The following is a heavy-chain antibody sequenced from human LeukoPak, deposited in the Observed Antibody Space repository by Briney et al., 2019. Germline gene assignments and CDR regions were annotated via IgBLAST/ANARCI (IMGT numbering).Heavy chain of an antibody. D-gene: IGHD5-18*01. Sequence: ASVKVSCKASGYTFTGYYMHWVRQAPGQGLEWMGWINPNSGGTNYAQKFQGWVTMTRDTSISTAYMELSRLRSDDTVVYYCARGRYSYGYGYAYYYYGMDVWGQGTTATVSS. CDR2: INPNSGGT. V-gene: IGHV1-2*04. J-gene: IGHJ6*02. CDR3: ARGRYSYGYGYAYYYYGMDV. CDR1: GYTFTGYY.